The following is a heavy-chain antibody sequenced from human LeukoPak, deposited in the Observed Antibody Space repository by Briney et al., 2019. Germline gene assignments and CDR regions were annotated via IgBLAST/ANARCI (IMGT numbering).Heavy chain of an antibody. V-gene: IGHV3-48*03. D-gene: IGHD6-19*01. J-gene: IGHJ5*02. CDR1: GFTFSSYE. CDR2: ISSSGSTI. Sequence: PGGSLRLSCAASGFTFSSYEMNWVRQAPGKGLEWVSYISSSGSTIYYADSVKGRFTISRANAKNSLYLQMNSLRAEDTAVYYCARDQSSVAGTTYNWFDPWGQGTLVTVSS. CDR3: ARDQSSVAGTTYNWFDP.